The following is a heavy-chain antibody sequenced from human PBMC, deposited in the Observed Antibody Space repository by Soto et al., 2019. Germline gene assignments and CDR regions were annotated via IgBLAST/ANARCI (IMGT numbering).Heavy chain of an antibody. CDR1: GGSMSSYY. CDR3: ARYRREAVAGYTLDN. J-gene: IGHJ4*02. D-gene: IGHD6-13*01. V-gene: IGHV4-59*01. CDR2: ISYSGST. Sequence: SETLSLTCTVSGGSMSSYYWTWLRQSPGRGLEWIGYISYSGSTNYNPSLKSRVTISEDTSKSQFSLKVNSMTAADTAVYYCARYRREAVAGYTLDNWGQGILVTVSS.